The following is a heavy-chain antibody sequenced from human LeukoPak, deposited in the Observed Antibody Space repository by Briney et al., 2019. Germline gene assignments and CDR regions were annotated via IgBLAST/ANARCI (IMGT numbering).Heavy chain of an antibody. CDR1: GFTFSDYA. CDR2: ISGSGVTT. Sequence: TGGSLRLSCAASGFTFSDYAMSWVRQTPGKGLEWVSAISGSGVTTYYADSVKGRFTISRGNSKNTLYLQMNSLRAEDTAVYYCAKVASRYCSGGNCYFDFWGQGTLVTVSS. D-gene: IGHD2-15*01. CDR3: AKVASRYCSGGNCYFDF. V-gene: IGHV3-23*01. J-gene: IGHJ4*02.